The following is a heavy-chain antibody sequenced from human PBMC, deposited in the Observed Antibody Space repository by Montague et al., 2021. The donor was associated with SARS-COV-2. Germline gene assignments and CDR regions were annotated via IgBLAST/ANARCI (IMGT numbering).Heavy chain of an antibody. CDR3: ARIPEYSSGGGPDWYFDL. CDR1: GFSVSTSGLC. D-gene: IGHD6-19*01. J-gene: IGHJ2*01. Sequence: PALVNPTQTLTLTCTFSGFSVSTSGLCASWIRQPPGKALEWLALIDWDDDTYYSTSLKTRLAISKDTSKNQVVLTMTDMDPVDTGTYYCARIPEYSSGGGPDWYFDLWGRGTLVTVSS. V-gene: IGHV2-70*01. CDR2: IDWDDDT.